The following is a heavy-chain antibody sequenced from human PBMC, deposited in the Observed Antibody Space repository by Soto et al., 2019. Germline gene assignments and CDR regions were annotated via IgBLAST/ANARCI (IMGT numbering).Heavy chain of an antibody. D-gene: IGHD6-19*01. J-gene: IGHJ4*02. V-gene: IGHV4-59*12. CDR1: GGSISSYY. CDR2: IYYSGST. CDR3: ARVNIAVAGTGFDY. Sequence: SETLSLTCTVSGGSISSYYWSWIRQPPGKGLEWIGYIYYSGSTNYNPSLKSRVTISVDTSKNQFSLKLSSVTAADTAVYYCARVNIAVAGTGFDYWGQGTLVTVSS.